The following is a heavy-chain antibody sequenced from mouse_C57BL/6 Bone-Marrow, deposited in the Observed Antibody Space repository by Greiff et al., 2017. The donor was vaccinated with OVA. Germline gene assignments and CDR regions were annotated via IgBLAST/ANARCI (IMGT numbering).Heavy chain of an antibody. J-gene: IGHJ3*01. D-gene: IGHD2-5*01. V-gene: IGHV1-15*01. CDR3: TRKRSNWFAY. CDR1: GYTFTDYE. Sequence: VQLQQSGAELVRPGASVTLSCKASGYTFTDYEMHWVKQTPVPGLEWIGAIDPETGGTAYNQKFKGKAILTADKSSSTAYMELRSLTSEDSAVYYCTRKRSNWFAYWGQGTLVTVSA. CDR2: IDPETGGT.